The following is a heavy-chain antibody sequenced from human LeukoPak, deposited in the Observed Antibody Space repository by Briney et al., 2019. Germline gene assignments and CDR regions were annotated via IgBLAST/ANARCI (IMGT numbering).Heavy chain of an antibody. D-gene: IGHD6-13*01. CDR2: IYPGDSDT. CDR3: AKSTSAGTSSPFDY. CDR1: GSSFTTYW. V-gene: IGHV5-51*01. Sequence: GESLQISCKTSGSSFTTYWIGWVRQLPGKGLEWMGIIYPGDSDTRYSPSLQGQVTISADKSISTAYLQWSSLKASDTAMYYCAKSTSAGTSSPFDYWGQGTLVTVSP. J-gene: IGHJ4*02.